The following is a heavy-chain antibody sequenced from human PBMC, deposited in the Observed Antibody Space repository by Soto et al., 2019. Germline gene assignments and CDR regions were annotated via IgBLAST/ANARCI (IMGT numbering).Heavy chain of an antibody. CDR2: IYYSGST. D-gene: IGHD2-15*01. Sequence: QVQLQESGPGLVKPSETLSLTCTVSGGSISSYYWSWIRQPPGKGLEWIGYIYYSGSTNYNPSLKSRVTISVDTSQHKFSLKLSLVTAADTAVYYCARRDSAATPAGWFDPWGQGTLVTVSS. J-gene: IGHJ5*02. V-gene: IGHV4-59*08. CDR1: GGSISSYY. CDR3: ARRDSAATPAGWFDP.